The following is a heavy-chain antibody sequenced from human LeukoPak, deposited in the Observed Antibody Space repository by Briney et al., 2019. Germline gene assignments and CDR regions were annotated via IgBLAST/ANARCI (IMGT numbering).Heavy chain of an antibody. Sequence: QPGRSLRLSCAASGFTFDDYATHWVRQAPGKGLEWVSGISWNSGSIGYADSVKGRFTISRDNAKNSLYLQMNSLRAGDTAVYYCATSDGGYWGQGTLVTVSS. CDR3: ATSDGGY. CDR1: GFTFDDYA. J-gene: IGHJ4*02. CDR2: ISWNSGSI. D-gene: IGHD2-21*01. V-gene: IGHV3-9*01.